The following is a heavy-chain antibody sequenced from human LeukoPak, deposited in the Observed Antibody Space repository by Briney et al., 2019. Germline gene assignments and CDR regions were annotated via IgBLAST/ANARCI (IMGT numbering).Heavy chain of an antibody. D-gene: IGHD2-15*01. Sequence: PSETLSLTCTLSGGSISTYYWSWVRQPPGKGLEWIGYIYYTGSTDYNPSLKSRVTISVDTSKNQFSLKLSSVTAADTAVYYCARGYCSGGSCYSYYYYNYMDVWGKGTTVTVSS. CDR3: ARGYCSGGSCYSYYYYNYMDV. CDR1: GGSISTYY. V-gene: IGHV4-59*12. J-gene: IGHJ6*03. CDR2: IYYTGST.